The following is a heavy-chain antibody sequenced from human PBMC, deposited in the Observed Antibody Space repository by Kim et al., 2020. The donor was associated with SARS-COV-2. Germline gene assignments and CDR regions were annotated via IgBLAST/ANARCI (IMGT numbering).Heavy chain of an antibody. J-gene: IGHJ6*03. V-gene: IGHV3-33*01. CDR3: ARDRRFLEWLLYRDPVYYMDV. D-gene: IGHD3-3*01. Sequence: GGSLRLSCAASGFTFSSYGMHWVRQAPGKGLEWVAVIWYDGSNKYYADSVKGRFTISRDNSKNTLYLQMNSLRAEDTAVYYCARDRRFLEWLLYRDPVYYMDVSGKGTTVTVSS. CDR1: GFTFSSYG. CDR2: IWYDGSNK.